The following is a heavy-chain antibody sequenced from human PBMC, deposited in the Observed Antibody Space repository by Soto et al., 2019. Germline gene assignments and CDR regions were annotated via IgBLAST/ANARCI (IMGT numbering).Heavy chain of an antibody. Sequence: SETLSLTCAVSGGSISSSNWWSWVRQPPGKGLEWIGEIYHSGSTNYNPSLKSRVTISVDKSKNQFSLKLSSVTAADTAVYYCASTIRDDYGDSHYYYYGMDVWGQGTTVTVSS. CDR2: IYHSGST. D-gene: IGHD4-17*01. J-gene: IGHJ6*02. CDR3: ASTIRDDYGDSHYYYYGMDV. V-gene: IGHV4-4*02. CDR1: GGSISSSNW.